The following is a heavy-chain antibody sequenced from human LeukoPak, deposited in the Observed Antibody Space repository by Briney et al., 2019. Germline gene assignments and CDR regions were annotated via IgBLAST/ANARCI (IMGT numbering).Heavy chain of an antibody. CDR1: GVSISSSEW. D-gene: IGHD3-9*01. CDR3: GKTDIYFNPIDY. CDR2: IRRAGRT. V-gene: IGHV4-4*02. J-gene: IGHJ4*02. Sequence: TSETLSLTCAVSGVSISSSEWWIWVRPPPGQGLEWIGEIRRAGRTRYNPSLKSRVTISMDYSKNQFSLKLTSVTAADTAIYYCGKTDIYFNPIDYWGPGSLVTVSS.